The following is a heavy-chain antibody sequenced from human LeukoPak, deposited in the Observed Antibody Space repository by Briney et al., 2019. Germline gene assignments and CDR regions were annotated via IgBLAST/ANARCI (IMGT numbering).Heavy chain of an antibody. V-gene: IGHV1-18*01. Sequence: GASVKVSCKASGYTFTSYGISWVRQAPGQGLEWMGWISAYNGNTNYAQKFQGWVTMTRDTSISTAYMELSRLRSDDTAVYYCARGVRGVISNFDYWGQGTLVTVSS. CDR3: ARGVRGVISNFDY. CDR1: GYTFTSYG. D-gene: IGHD3-10*01. CDR2: ISAYNGNT. J-gene: IGHJ4*02.